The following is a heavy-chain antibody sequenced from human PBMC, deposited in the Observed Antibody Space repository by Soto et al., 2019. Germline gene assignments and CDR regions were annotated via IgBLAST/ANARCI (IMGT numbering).Heavy chain of an antibody. CDR2: ISAYNGNT. V-gene: IGHV1-18*01. Sequence: ASVKVSCKASGYTFTSYGISWVRQAPGQGLEWMGWISAYNGNTNYAQKLQGRVTMTTDTSTSTAYMELRSLRSDDTAVYYRARSFFGLLTGYYNYYFDYWGQGTLVTVSS. CDR3: ARSFFGLLTGYYNYYFDY. D-gene: IGHD3-9*01. CDR1: GYTFTSYG. J-gene: IGHJ4*02.